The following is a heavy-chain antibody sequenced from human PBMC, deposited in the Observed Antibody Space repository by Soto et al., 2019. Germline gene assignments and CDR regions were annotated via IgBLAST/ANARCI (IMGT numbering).Heavy chain of an antibody. V-gene: IGHV3-15*07. CDR3: TTRSGLVVVTDFDY. J-gene: IGHJ4*02. CDR2: IKSKTDGGTT. CDR1: GFTFSNAW. D-gene: IGHD3-22*01. Sequence: PGGSLRLSCAASGFTFSNAWMNWVRQAPGKGLERVGRIKSKTDGGTTDYAAPVKGRFTISRDDSKNTLYLQMNSLKTEDTAVYYCTTRSGLVVVTDFDYWGQGTLVTVSS.